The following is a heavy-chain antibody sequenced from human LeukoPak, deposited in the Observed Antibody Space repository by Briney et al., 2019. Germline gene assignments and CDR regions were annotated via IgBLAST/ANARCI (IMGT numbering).Heavy chain of an antibody. Sequence: SQTLSLTCTVSGGSISSGDYYWSWIRQLPGKGLEWIGYIYYSGSTYYNPSLKSRVTISVDTSKNQFSLKLSSVTAADTAVYYCARASMIVVVIVYWGQGTLVTVSS. J-gene: IGHJ4*02. CDR3: ARASMIVVVIVY. D-gene: IGHD3-22*01. CDR2: IYYSGST. V-gene: IGHV4-30-4*01. CDR1: GGSISSGDYY.